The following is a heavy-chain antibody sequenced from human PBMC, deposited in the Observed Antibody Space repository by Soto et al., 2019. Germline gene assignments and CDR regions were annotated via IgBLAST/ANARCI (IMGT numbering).Heavy chain of an antibody. D-gene: IGHD3-10*01. CDR2: IKFDASEK. CDR1: WFPFVCHG. CDR3: ARDSGYGSGTSVNHYLGY. Sequence: GGSPSHPKASFWFPFVCHGMSWVRPTPGKGLEWVGTIKFDASEKKYVESVKGRFAMSRDNAKNSLYLQMDSLGAEDTAVYYCARDSGYGSGTSVNHYLGYSGHGTLVSVS. J-gene: IGHJ4*03. V-gene: IGHV3-7*01.